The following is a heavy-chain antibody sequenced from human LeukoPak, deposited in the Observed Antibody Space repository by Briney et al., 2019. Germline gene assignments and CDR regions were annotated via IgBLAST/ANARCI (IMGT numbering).Heavy chain of an antibody. CDR3: AREFNTIGNFDF. J-gene: IGHJ4*02. Sequence: GGSLRLSCATSGFTFSHFSFKWVRQAPGKGLEWVASIYVTGDYVYYADSVKGRATISRVNAKNSVYLQMNSLRADDTAIYYCAREFNTIGNFDFWGQGILVTVSS. CDR1: GFTFSHFS. CDR2: IYVTGDYV. D-gene: IGHD3-10*01. V-gene: IGHV3-21*01.